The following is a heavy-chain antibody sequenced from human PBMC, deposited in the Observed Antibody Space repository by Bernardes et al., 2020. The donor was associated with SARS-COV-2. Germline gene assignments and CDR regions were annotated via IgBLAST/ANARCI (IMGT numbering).Heavy chain of an antibody. Sequence: ASVQVSCKASGYTFTSYDINWVRQATGQGLEWMGWMNPNSGNTGYAQKFQGRVTMTRNTSISTAYMELSSLRSEDTAVYYCERGRRGIVGATVYYFDYWGQGTLVTVSS. CDR3: ERGRRGIVGATVYYFDY. D-gene: IGHD1-26*01. V-gene: IGHV1-8*01. CDR1: GYTFTSYD. CDR2: MNPNSGNT. J-gene: IGHJ4*02.